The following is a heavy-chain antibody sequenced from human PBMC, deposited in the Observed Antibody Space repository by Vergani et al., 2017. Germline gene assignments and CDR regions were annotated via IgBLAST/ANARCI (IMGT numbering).Heavy chain of an antibody. Sequence: QVQLQESGPGLVKPSETLSLTCAVSGFSIDNGYYWDWIRQPPGTGLEWIGSIYRTCRTHFNPSLKSRVTISVDTSNNHFSLRLNSLTAADTAVYYCARRSGIVYDIFSGTQYLFDFWGQGTLVTVSS. J-gene: IGHJ4*02. D-gene: IGHD3-9*01. CDR3: ARRSGIVYDIFSGTQYLFDF. V-gene: IGHV4-38-2*01. CDR1: GFSIDNGYY. CDR2: IYRTCRT.